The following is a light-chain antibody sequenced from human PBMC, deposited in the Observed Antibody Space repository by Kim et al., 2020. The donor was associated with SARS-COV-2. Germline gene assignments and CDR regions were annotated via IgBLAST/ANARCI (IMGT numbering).Light chain of an antibody. CDR3: KSRDSSGKVV. V-gene: IGLV3-19*01. J-gene: IGLJ2*01. Sequence: SSELTQDAALSVALGQTVRITCQGDSLRRYYARWYQQKPGQAPVLVIYGKNNRPSGIPDRFSGSSSGNTASLTITGAQAEEEADYYCKSRDSSGKVVFGGGSQVT. CDR1: SLRRYY. CDR2: GKN.